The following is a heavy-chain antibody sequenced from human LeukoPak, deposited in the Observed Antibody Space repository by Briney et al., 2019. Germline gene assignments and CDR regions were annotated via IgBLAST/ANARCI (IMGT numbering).Heavy chain of an antibody. V-gene: IGHV4-59*08. CDR3: ARRQRCAYTYALCDY. Sequence: SETLSLTCTVYGGSIIGYYWSWLREPPGEGLEWIGYIYYSGSTNYNPSLKSRVTISVDTSKNQFSLKLTSVTAADTAVYYCARRQRCAYTYALCDYWGRGPLVTVSS. CDR1: GGSIIGYY. CDR2: IYYSGST. D-gene: IGHD5-18*01. J-gene: IGHJ4*02.